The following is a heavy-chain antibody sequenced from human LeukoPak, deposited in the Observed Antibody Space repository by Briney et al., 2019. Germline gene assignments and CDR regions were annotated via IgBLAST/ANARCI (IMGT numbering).Heavy chain of an antibody. CDR3: ARLADCSSSSCRSFDY. CDR2: INPNSGFT. J-gene: IGHJ4*02. D-gene: IGHD2-2*01. Sequence: GASVKVSCKASGYPFTGYYLHWVRQAPGQGLEWMGWINPNSGFTNYAQKIQGRVTMTRDTSISTAYVELSRLRSDDTAVYYCARLADCSSSSCRSFDYWGQGTLVTVSS. V-gene: IGHV1-2*02. CDR1: GYPFTGYY.